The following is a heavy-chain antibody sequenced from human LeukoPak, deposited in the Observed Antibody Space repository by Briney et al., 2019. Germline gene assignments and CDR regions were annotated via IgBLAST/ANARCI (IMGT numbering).Heavy chain of an antibody. V-gene: IGHV3-7*01. J-gene: IGHJ4*02. Sequence: GGSLRLSCAASGFTFSSYWMSCVRQAPGKGLEGVANIKQDGSEKYYVDSVKGRFTISRDNAKNSLYLQMNSLRAEDTALYYCARAPGWLRALGFDYWGQGTLVPVSS. CDR2: IKQDGSEK. CDR1: GFTFSSYW. D-gene: IGHD5-12*01. CDR3: ARAPGWLRALGFDY.